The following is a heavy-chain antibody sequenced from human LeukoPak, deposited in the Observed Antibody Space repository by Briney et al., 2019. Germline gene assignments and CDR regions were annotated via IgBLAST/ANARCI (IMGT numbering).Heavy chain of an antibody. V-gene: IGHV3-7*01. D-gene: IGHD2-21*02. J-gene: IGHJ4*02. CDR2: IKQDGSEK. Sequence: GGSLRLSCAASGFIFSSYSMTWVRQAPGKGLEWVANIKQDGSEKYYMDSVKGRFTVSRDNAENSLYLQMNSLRAEDTAVYYCARTGGGDYFDRYCDSWGQGTLVTVSS. CDR1: GFIFSSYS. CDR3: ARTGGGDYFDRYCDS.